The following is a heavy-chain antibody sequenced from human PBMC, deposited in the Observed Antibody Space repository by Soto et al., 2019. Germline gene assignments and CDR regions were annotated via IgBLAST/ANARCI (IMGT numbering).Heavy chain of an antibody. J-gene: IGHJ6*03. CDR2: INQDGSEK. V-gene: IGHV3-7*01. Sequence: EVQLVESGGGLVQPGGSLRLSCAASGFTFSNYWMSWVRQAPGKGLEWVDNINQDGSEKYSVDSVKGRFTISRDNAKNALYLQMNSLRAEDTAVYYCARTGYMDVWGRGTTVTVSS. CDR3: ARTGYMDV. CDR1: GFTFSNYW.